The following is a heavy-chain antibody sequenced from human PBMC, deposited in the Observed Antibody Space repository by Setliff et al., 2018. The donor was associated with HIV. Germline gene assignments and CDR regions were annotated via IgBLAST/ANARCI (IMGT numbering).Heavy chain of an antibody. CDR3: ARGVVVRSGGAIDI. D-gene: IGHD3-16*01. V-gene: IGHV4-39*07. J-gene: IGHJ3*02. CDR1: GVTFSSNNYY. Sequence: PSETLSLTCAVSGVTFSSNNYYWGWIRQPPGKGLEWIGEINHSGSTNYNPSLKSRVTISVDTSKNQFSLKLSSVTAADTAVYYCARGVVVRSGGAIDIWGQGTMVTVSS. CDR2: INHSGST.